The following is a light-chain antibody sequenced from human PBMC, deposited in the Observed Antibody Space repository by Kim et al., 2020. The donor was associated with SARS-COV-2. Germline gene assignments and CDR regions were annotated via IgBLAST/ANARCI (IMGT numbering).Light chain of an antibody. CDR2: LNSDGSH. J-gene: IGLJ2*01. CDR1: SGNSNYA. Sequence: ASVKPTGTLSSGNSNYAIAWHQQQPEKGPRYLMKLNSDGSHSKGDGIPDRFSGSSSGAERYLTISSLQSEDEADYYCQTWGTGIVVFGGGTQLTVL. V-gene: IGLV4-69*01. CDR3: QTWGTGIVV.